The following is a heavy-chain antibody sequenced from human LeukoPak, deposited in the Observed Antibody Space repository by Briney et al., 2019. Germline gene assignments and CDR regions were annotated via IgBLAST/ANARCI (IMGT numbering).Heavy chain of an antibody. J-gene: IGHJ4*02. CDR1: GYTFTGYY. V-gene: IGHV1-2*06. D-gene: IGHD3-22*01. CDR3: ARGWLLLRPLQPPNDY. CDR2: INPNSGGT. Sequence: ASVKVSCKASGYTFTGYYMHWVRQAPGQGLEWMGRINPNSGGTNYAQKFQGRVTMTRDTSISTAYMELSRLRSDDTAVYYCARGWLLLRPLQPPNDYWGQGTLVTVSS.